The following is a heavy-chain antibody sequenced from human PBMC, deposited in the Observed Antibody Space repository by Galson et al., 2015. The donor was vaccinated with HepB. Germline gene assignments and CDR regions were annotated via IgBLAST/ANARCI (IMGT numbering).Heavy chain of an antibody. J-gene: IGHJ4*02. CDR3: AKGRPERPPEHICYDLPDY. CDR2: IGVSDGSI. Sequence: SLRLSCAASGFTFSSYAMNWVRQAPGKGLEWVSGIGVSDGSIYYANSVKGRFTISRDNSKNTLYLQMNSLRVEDTAIYYCAKGRPERPPEHICYDLPDYWGQGTLVTVSS. CDR1: GFTFSSYA. V-gene: IGHV3-23*01. D-gene: IGHD5-12*01.